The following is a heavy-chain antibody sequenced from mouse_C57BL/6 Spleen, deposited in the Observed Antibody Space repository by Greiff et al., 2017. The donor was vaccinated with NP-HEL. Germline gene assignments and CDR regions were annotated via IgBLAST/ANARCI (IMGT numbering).Heavy chain of an antibody. CDR1: GYTFTDYN. CDR3: ALGYYYGSSYGDAMDY. Sequence: VQLQQSGPELVKPGASVKIPCKASGYTFTDYNMDWVKQSYGKSLEWIGDNKPNNGGTIYNQKFKGQATLTVDESSSTAYMELRSLTSEVTAVYYCALGYYYGSSYGDAMDYWGQGTSVTVSS. D-gene: IGHD1-1*01. J-gene: IGHJ4*01. V-gene: IGHV1-18*01. CDR2: NKPNNGGT.